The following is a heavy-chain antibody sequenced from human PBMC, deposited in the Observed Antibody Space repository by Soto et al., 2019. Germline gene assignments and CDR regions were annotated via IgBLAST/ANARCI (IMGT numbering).Heavy chain of an antibody. J-gene: IGHJ4*02. D-gene: IGHD3-22*01. V-gene: IGHV4-39*01. CDR1: GGSISSSSYY. CDR3: ASAPYYYDSSGYRPYYFDY. CDR2: FYYSGST. Sequence: QLQLQESGPGLVKPSETLSLTCTVSGGSISSSSYYWGWIRQPPGKGLEWIGSFYYSGSTYYNPSLKSRVTISVDTSKNQFSLKLSSVTAADTAVYYCASAPYYYDSSGYRPYYFDYWGQGTLVTVSS.